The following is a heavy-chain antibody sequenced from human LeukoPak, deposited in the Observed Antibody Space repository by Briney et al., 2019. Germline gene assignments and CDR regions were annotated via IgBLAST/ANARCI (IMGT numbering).Heavy chain of an antibody. J-gene: IGHJ4*02. V-gene: IGHV4-34*01. D-gene: IGHD3-10*01. CDR1: GGSFSGYY. Sequence: SETLSLTCAVYGGSFSGYYWSWIRQPPGKGLEWIGEINHSGSTNYNPSLKSRVTISVDTSKNQFSLKLSSVTAADTAVNYCARVLLGGIKDYWGQGTLVTVSS. CDR2: INHSGST. CDR3: ARVLLGGIKDY.